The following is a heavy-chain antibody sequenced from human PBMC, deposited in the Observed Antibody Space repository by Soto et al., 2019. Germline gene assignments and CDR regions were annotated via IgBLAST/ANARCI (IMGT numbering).Heavy chain of an antibody. J-gene: IGHJ6*02. Sequence: GGSLRLSCADSGFTFNSYGMHWVRQGPGNGLEWVAFISYDSTKTYYADSVKGRFTISRDNSNSALYVQMNSLTGEDTAVYYCARTRSAWSDFHYYSLDVWGQGTTVPVSS. V-gene: IGHV3-30*03. CDR1: GFTFNSYG. CDR2: ISYDSTKT. D-gene: IGHD1-26*01. CDR3: ARTRSAWSDFHYYSLDV.